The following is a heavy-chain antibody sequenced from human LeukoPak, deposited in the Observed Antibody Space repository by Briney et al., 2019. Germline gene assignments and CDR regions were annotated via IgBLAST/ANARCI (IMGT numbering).Heavy chain of an antibody. CDR2: IRYDGSNK. CDR1: GFTFSSYG. J-gene: IGHJ5*02. Sequence: GGSLRLSCAASGFTFSSYGMHWVRQAPGKGLEWVAFIRYDGSNKYYADSVKGRFTISRDNSKNMLYLQMNSLRAEDTAVYYCAKDLSSSFWFDPWGQGTLVTVSS. D-gene: IGHD6-13*01. CDR3: AKDLSSSFWFDP. V-gene: IGHV3-30*02.